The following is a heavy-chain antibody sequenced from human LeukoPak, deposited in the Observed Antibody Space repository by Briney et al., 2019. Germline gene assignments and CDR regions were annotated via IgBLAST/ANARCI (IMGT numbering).Heavy chain of an antibody. D-gene: IGHD6-13*01. CDR2: ISSSSSTI. J-gene: IGHJ4*02. Sequence: GGSLRLSCAASGFTFSTYSMNWVRQAPGKGLEWLSYISSSSSTINYADSVKGRFTISRDNSKNTLYLQMNSLRAEDTAVYYCAKVTRYSSSWNGGYFDYWGQGTLVTVSS. CDR1: GFTFSTYS. V-gene: IGHV3-48*01. CDR3: AKVTRYSSSWNGGYFDY.